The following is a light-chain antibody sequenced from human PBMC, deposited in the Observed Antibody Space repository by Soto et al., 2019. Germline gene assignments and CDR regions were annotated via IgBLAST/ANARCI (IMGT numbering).Light chain of an antibody. V-gene: IGLV2-14*03. Sequence: QSVLTQPASVSGSPGQSITISCTGTSSDVGGYDYVSWYQHHPGRAPKLIIYDVSNGPSGVSDRFSGSKSGNTASLTISGLQTEDEADYYCSSYTSSSTRIFGGGTKVTVL. CDR2: DVS. CDR1: SSDVGGYDY. J-gene: IGLJ2*01. CDR3: SSYTSSSTRI.